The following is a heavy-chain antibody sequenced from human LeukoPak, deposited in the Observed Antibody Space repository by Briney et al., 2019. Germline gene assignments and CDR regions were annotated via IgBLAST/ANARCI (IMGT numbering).Heavy chain of an antibody. V-gene: IGHV4-39*01. Sequence: SETLSLTCTVSGGSFSSSSYYWGWIRQPPGKGLEWIGTIYYTGSTHYNPSLKSRVTISVDTSKNQFSLKLSSVTAADTAVYYCASLGVVPAAIGGNYYYYYMDVWGKGTTVTVSS. CDR2: IYYTGST. CDR1: GGSFSSSSYY. J-gene: IGHJ6*03. CDR3: ASLGVVPAAIGGNYYYYYMDV. D-gene: IGHD2-2*02.